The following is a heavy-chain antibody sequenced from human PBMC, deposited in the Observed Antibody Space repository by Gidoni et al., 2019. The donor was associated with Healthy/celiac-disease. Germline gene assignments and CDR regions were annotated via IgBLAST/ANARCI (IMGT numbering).Heavy chain of an antibody. D-gene: IGHD6-6*01. CDR2: IKSKTDGGTT. V-gene: IGHV3-15*07. Sequence: EVQLVESGGGLVKPGGSLRLSCAASGFTFSKAWMNWVRQAPGKGLEWVGRIKSKTDGGTTDYAAPVKGRFTISRDDSKNTLYLQMNSLKTEDTAVYYCTTGSSSSSYYYGMDVWGQGTTVTVSS. J-gene: IGHJ6*02. CDR3: TTGSSSSSYYYGMDV. CDR1: GFTFSKAW.